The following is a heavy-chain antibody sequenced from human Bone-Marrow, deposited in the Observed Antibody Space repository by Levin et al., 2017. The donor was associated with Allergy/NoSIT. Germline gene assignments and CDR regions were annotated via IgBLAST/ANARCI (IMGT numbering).Heavy chain of an antibody. CDR1: GDTFTDYA. D-gene: IGHD4-17*01. Sequence: GASVKVSCKASGDTFTDYALNWVRQAPGQGLEWLGGIIPIIDRPNYAQKFQGRITITADESTSTAYLELNSLRSEDTAVYYCARASDYGDYRFDYWGQGSLVTVSS. CDR3: ARASDYGDYRFDY. V-gene: IGHV1-69*13. CDR2: IIPIIDRP. J-gene: IGHJ4*02.